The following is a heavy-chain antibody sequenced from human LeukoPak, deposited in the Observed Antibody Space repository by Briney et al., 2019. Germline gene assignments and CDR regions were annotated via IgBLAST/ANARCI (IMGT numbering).Heavy chain of an antibody. V-gene: IGHV3-23*01. J-gene: IGHJ3*02. CDR2: ISGSGGST. CDR3: AKDGPLDAFDI. Sequence: GGSLRLSCAASGFTFSSYAMSWARQAPGKGLEWVSAISGSGGSTYYAASVKGRFTISSDNSKHTLYLQMNSPRAEDTAVYYCAKDGPLDAFDIWGQGTMVTVSS. CDR1: GFTFSSYA.